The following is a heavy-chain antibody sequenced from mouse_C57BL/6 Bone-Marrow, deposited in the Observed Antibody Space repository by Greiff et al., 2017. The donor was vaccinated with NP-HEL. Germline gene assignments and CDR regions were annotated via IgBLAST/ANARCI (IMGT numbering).Heavy chain of an antibody. CDR1: GFTFSSYA. Sequence: EVQLVESGGGLVKPGGSLKLSCAASGFTFSSYAMSWVRQTPEKRLEWVATISGGGSYTSYPDNVKGRFTISRDNAKNNLYLQMSHLKSEDTAMYYCARDGGGGYWYFDVWGTGTTVTVSS. V-gene: IGHV5-4*01. CDR2: ISGGGSYT. CDR3: ARDGGGGYWYFDV. J-gene: IGHJ1*03.